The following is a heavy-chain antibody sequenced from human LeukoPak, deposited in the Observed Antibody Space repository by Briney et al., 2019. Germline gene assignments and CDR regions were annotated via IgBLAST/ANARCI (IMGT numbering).Heavy chain of an antibody. D-gene: IGHD2-15*01. CDR3: AEDGRKYCSGASCYSPLDY. CDR2: ISSSGSTI. V-gene: IGHV3-48*03. J-gene: IGHJ4*02. CDR1: GFTFSSYE. Sequence: GGSLRLSCAASGFTFSSYEMNWVRQAPGKGLEWVSYISSSGSTIYYADSVKGRFTISRDNSKNTLYLQMNSLKTEDTAVYYCAEDGRKYCSGASCYSPLDYWGQGTLVTVSS.